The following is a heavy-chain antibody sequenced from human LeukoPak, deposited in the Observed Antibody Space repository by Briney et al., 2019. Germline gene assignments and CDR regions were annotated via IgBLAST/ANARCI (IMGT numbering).Heavy chain of an antibody. CDR1: GFMFSKYA. CDR2: ISGSGFST. CDR3: ARVLRYYMDV. D-gene: IGHD2-8*01. V-gene: IGHV3-23*01. J-gene: IGHJ6*03. Sequence: GGSLRLSCEASGFMFSKYAMSWVRQTPGKGLEWVSAISGSGFSTYYADSVKGRFTISRDNSKNTLYLQMNSLRAEDTAVYYCARVLRYYMDVWGKGTTVTISS.